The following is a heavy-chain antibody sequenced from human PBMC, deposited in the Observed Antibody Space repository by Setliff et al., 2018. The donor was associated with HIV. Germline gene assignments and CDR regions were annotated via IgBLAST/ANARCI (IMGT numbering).Heavy chain of an antibody. Sequence: SETLSLTCTVSGGSISTYYWSWIRQAPGGGLEWIGYIYYTGRTNYNPSLKSRVTISLDSSKKQFSLKLSSVTAADTAVYFCARDVGGFTVFAVPRGGFDPWGQGTLVTVSS. D-gene: IGHD3-3*01. CDR2: IYYTGRT. CDR3: ARDVGGFTVFAVPRGGFDP. V-gene: IGHV4-59*01. CDR1: GGSISTYY. J-gene: IGHJ5*02.